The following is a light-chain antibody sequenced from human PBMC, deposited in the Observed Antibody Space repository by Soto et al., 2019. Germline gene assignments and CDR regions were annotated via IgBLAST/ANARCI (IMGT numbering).Light chain of an antibody. CDR2: DNN. J-gene: IGLJ3*02. CDR3: GTWDSSLSAWV. V-gene: IGLV1-51*01. Sequence: QSVLTQPASVSAAPGQRVTISCSGSSSNIGNNYVSWYQQVPGTAPKLLIYDNNNRPSGIPDRFSGSKSDTSATLGITGLQTGDEADYYCGTWDSSLSAWVFGGGTKVTVL. CDR1: SSNIGNNY.